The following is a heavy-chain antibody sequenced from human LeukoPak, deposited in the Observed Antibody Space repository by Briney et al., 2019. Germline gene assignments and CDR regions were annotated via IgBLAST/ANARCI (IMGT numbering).Heavy chain of an antibody. D-gene: IGHD3-22*01. CDR3: ARGTYYYDSSRYYFDY. CDR1: GGSISSYY. J-gene: IGHJ4*02. CDR2: IYYSGCT. Sequence: SETLSLTCTVSGGSISSYYWSWIRQPPGKGLEWIGYIYYSGCTNYNPSLKSRVTISVDTSKNQFSLKLSSVTAADTAVYYCARGTYYYDSSRYYFDYWGQGTLVTVSS. V-gene: IGHV4-59*01.